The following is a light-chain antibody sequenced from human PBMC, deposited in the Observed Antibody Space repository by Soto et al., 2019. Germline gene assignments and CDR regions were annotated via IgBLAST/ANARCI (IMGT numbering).Light chain of an antibody. CDR3: QNYNSAPLFT. J-gene: IGKJ3*01. CDR2: AAS. CDR1: QDISNY. V-gene: IGKV1-27*01. Sequence: DIQMTQSPSSLSASIGDRVTITCRASQDISNYLAWYQQKPGKVPKLLIYAASTLQSEVPSRFSGSGSGTDFTLTISSLQPEDVAAYYCQNYNSAPLFTFGPGTKVDI.